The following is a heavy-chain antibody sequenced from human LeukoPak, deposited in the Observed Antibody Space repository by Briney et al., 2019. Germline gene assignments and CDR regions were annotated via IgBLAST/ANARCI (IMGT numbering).Heavy chain of an antibody. CDR2: ISYDGSNK. Sequence: GRSLRLSCAASGFTFSSYAMHWVRQAPGKGLEWVAVISYDGSNKYYADSVKGRFTISRDNSKNTLYLQMNSLRPEDTAVYYCARDDWGLGKSAYDIWGQGTLVTVSS. J-gene: IGHJ3*02. D-gene: IGHD3-9*01. CDR3: ARDDWGLGKSAYDI. CDR1: GFTFSSYA. V-gene: IGHV3-30-3*01.